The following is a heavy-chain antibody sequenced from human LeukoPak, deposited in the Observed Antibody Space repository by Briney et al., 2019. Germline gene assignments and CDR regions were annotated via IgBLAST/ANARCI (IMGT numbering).Heavy chain of an antibody. D-gene: IGHD3-22*01. J-gene: IGHJ6*02. CDR3: ALYSSGYYYYYYGMDV. V-gene: IGHV3-23*01. Sequence: PGGSLRLSCAASGFTFSSYAMSWVRQAPGKGLEWVSAISGSGGSTYYADSVKGRFTISRDNSKNTLYLQMNSLRAEDTAVYYCALYSSGYYYYYYGMDVWGQGTTVTVSS. CDR2: ISGSGGST. CDR1: GFTFSSYA.